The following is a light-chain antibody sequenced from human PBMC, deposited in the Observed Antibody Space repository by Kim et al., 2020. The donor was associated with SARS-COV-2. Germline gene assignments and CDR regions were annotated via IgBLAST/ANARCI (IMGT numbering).Light chain of an antibody. CDR2: TTS. CDR1: QSVSTF. CDR3: QQSYNVPLT. J-gene: IGKJ4*01. V-gene: IGKV1-39*01. Sequence: ASVGDSVTITCRASQSVSTFVNWHQQKPGKAPKVLIETTSTLQSGVSSRFSGSGSGTDFTLTINNLQPDDFATYYCQQSYNVPLTFGGGTKVDIK.